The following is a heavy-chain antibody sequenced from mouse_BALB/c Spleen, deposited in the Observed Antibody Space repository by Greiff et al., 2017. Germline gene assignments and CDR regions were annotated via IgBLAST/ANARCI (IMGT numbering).Heavy chain of an antibody. CDR1: GYSITSGYS. CDR3: AREDYEYDENAMDY. D-gene: IGHD2-4*01. Sequence: VQLKESGPGLVKPSQSLSLTCSVTGYSITSGYSWNWIRQFPGNKLEWMGYISYDGSNNYNPSLKNRISITRDTSKNQFFLKLNSVTTEDTATYYCAREDYEYDENAMDYWGQGTSVTVSA. J-gene: IGHJ4*01. V-gene: IGHV3-6*02. CDR2: ISYDGSN.